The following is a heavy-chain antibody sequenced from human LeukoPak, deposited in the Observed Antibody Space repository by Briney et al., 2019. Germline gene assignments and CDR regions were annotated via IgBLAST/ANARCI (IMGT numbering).Heavy chain of an antibody. D-gene: IGHD3-22*01. V-gene: IGHV3-11*06. J-gene: IGHJ4*02. Sequence: GGSLRLSCAASGITFSDYYMSWIRQAPGKGLEWVSYISRSSSHTNYADSVKGRFTISRDNAKNSLYLQMNSLRAEDTAVYYCARDRSENYDSSGYYDYWGQGTLVSVSS. CDR1: GITFSDYY. CDR2: ISRSSSHT. CDR3: ARDRSENYDSSGYYDY.